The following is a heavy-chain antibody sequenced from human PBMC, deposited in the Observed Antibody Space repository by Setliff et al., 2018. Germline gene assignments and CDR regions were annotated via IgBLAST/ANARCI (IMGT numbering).Heavy chain of an antibody. CDR3: ARGGYYNFWSGYYSTQYYYYGMDV. CDR2: IYYSGST. V-gene: IGHV4-39*07. Sequence: PSETLSLTCTVSGGSISSSSYYWGWIRQPPGKGLGWIGSIYYSGSTNYNPSLKSRVTISVDTSKNQFSLKLSSVTAADTAVYYCARGGYYNFWSGYYSTQYYYYGMDVWGQGTTVTVSS. D-gene: IGHD3-3*01. CDR1: GGSISSSSYY. J-gene: IGHJ6*02.